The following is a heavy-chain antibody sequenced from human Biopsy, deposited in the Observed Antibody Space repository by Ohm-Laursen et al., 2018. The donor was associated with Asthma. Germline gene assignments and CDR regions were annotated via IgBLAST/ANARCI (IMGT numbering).Heavy chain of an antibody. J-gene: IGHJ4*02. CDR1: GGSISSFY. Sequence: SDTLSLTCSVYGGSISSFYWSWIRQAPGKGLEWMGYVYWTGSTNYNPSLKSRVTMSVDTSKNRRFLGMTSVTAADTAIFYCVRAVRNEQWLAPFDYWGQGKPVTVSS. D-gene: IGHD6-19*01. CDR2: VYWTGST. CDR3: VRAVRNEQWLAPFDY. V-gene: IGHV4-59*07.